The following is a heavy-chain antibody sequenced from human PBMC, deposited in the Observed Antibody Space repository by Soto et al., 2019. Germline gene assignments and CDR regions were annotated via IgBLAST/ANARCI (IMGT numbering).Heavy chain of an antibody. D-gene: IGHD5-18*01. CDR2: ISYDGSNK. V-gene: IGHV3-30-3*01. CDR1: GFTLSSYA. Sequence: QVQLVESGGGVVQPGRSMRLSCAASGFTLSSYARHWVRQAPGKGLEWVAVISYDGSNKYYADSVKGRFTISRDNSKNTHFLQMNSLRADDTAVYFCARGSRDGYNTIDCWGQGTLVTVSS. CDR3: ARGSRDGYNTIDC. J-gene: IGHJ4*02.